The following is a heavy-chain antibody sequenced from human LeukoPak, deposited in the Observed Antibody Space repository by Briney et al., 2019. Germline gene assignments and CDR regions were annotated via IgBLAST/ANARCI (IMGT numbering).Heavy chain of an antibody. V-gene: IGHV1-24*01. Sequence: ASVKVSCKVSGYTLTELSMHWVRQAPGKGLEWMGGFDPEGGETIYAQNLQGRVSMTEDTSIDTAYMELSSLTSDDTAVYYCATEIERVIFDSPWGNYRSFESWGQGTLVTVSS. J-gene: IGHJ4*02. CDR2: FDPEGGET. CDR1: GYTLTELS. D-gene: IGHD3-16*02. CDR3: ATEIERVIFDSPWGNYRSFES.